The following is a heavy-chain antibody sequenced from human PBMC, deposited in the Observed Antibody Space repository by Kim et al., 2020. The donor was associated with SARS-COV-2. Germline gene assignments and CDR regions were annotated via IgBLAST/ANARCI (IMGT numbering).Heavy chain of an antibody. V-gene: IGHV4-4*02. CDR2: IYHSGST. CDR3: ARVSAGQQLDFDY. D-gene: IGHD6-6*01. CDR1: GGSISSSNW. Sequence: SETLSLTCAVSGGSISSSNWWSWVRQPPGKGLEWIGEIYHSGSTNYNPSLKSRVTISVDKSKNQFSLKLSSVTAADTAVYYCARVSAGQQLDFDYWGQGTLVTVSS. J-gene: IGHJ4*02.